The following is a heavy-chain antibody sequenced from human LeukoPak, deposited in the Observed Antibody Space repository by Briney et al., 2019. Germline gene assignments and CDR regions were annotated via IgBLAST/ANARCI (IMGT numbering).Heavy chain of an antibody. D-gene: IGHD4-17*01. Sequence: GGSLRLYCAASGFTVSSNYMSWVRQAPGKGLEWVSVIYSSGSTYYADSVQGRFTLSRDNSKNTLFLQMNSLRAEDTAVYYCARDSHGDYGLGAFDIWGQGTMVTVSS. CDR1: GFTVSSNY. CDR3: ARDSHGDYGLGAFDI. J-gene: IGHJ3*02. V-gene: IGHV3-53*01. CDR2: IYSSGST.